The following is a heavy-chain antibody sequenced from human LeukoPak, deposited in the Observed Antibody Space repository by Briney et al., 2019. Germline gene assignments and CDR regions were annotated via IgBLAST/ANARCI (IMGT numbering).Heavy chain of an antibody. V-gene: IGHV1-8*02. D-gene: IGHD5-24*01. CDR3: ARGPLEMATKDPPDY. CDR1: GGTFSSYA. CDR2: MNPNSGNT. J-gene: IGHJ4*02. Sequence: GASVKVSCKASGGTFSSYAINWVRQATGQGLEWMGWMNPNSGNTGYAQKFQGRVTMTRNTSISTAYMELSSLRSEDTAVYYCARGPLEMATKDPPDYWGQGTLVTVSS.